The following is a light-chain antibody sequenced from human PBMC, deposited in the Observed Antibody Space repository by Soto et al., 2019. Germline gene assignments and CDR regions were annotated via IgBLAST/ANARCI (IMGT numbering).Light chain of an antibody. Sequence: QSVLTQPPSVSAAPGQKVTISCSGSSSNIGNNYLSWYQQLPGTAPKLLIYENNKRPSGIPDRFSGSKSGTSATLGITGLQTGDEADYFCGTWDGSLSAGVFGGGTKVTVL. CDR3: GTWDGSLSAGV. V-gene: IGLV1-51*02. CDR2: ENN. CDR1: SSNIGNNY. J-gene: IGLJ2*01.